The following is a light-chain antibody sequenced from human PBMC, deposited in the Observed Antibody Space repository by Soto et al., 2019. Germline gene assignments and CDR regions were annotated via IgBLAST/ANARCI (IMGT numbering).Light chain of an antibody. CDR2: GVT. CDR3: CSYAGSSTPVV. J-gene: IGLJ2*01. V-gene: IGLV2-23*02. CDR1: SSDVGSYNL. Sequence: QSVLTQPASVSGSPGQSITISCTGTSSDVGSYNLVSWYQQHPAKAPKLMIYGVTERPSGVSNRFSGSKSGNTASLTISGLQAEDEAHYYCCSYAGSSTPVVFGGGTKVTVL.